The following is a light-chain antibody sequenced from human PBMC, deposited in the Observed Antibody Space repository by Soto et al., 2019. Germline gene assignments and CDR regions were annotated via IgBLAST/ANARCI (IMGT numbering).Light chain of an antibody. CDR1: QSVSSSY. J-gene: IGKJ1*01. V-gene: IGKV3-20*01. CDR2: GAS. Sequence: EILLTQSPGTLSLSPGERGTLSCRASQSVSSSYLAWYQQKPGQAPRLLIYGASSRATGIPDRFSGSGSGTDFTLTISRLEPEDFAVYYCQQYDKWPRTFGQGTKVDIK. CDR3: QQYDKWPRT.